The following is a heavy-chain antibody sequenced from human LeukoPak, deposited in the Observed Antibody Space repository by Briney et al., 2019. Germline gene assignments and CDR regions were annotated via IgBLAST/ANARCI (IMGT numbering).Heavy chain of an antibody. V-gene: IGHV4-39*02. D-gene: IGHD2-21*02. CDR3: ARDYRWGRLPLDY. J-gene: IGHJ4*02. CDR2: IYYSGST. CDR1: GGSISSSSYY. Sequence: SETLSLTCTVSGGSISSSSYYWGWIRQPPGKGLEWIGSIYYSGSTYYNPSLKSRVTISVDTSKNQFSLKLSSVTAADTAVYYCARDYRWGRLPLDYWGQGTLVTVSS.